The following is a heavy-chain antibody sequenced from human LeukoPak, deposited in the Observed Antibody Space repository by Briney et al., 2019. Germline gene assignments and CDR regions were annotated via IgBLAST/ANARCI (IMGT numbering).Heavy chain of an antibody. V-gene: IGHV3-20*04. Sequence: GGSRRLSCAASVFTFADYGMSWVRQAPGKGLEWVSGINWNSGSTGYADSVKGRFTISRDNAKNSLYLQMNSLRAEDTALYYCARDKDGSGSYYMSGFDYWGQGTLVTVSS. CDR1: VFTFADYG. J-gene: IGHJ4*02. D-gene: IGHD3-10*01. CDR3: ARDKDGSGSYYMSGFDY. CDR2: INWNSGST.